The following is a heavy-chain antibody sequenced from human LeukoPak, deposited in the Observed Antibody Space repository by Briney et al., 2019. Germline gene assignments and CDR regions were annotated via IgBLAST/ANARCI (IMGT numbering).Heavy chain of an antibody. D-gene: IGHD2-2*01. CDR1: GYTLNELS. CDR3: AADRFCTSTTCFGNWFDP. V-gene: IGHV1-24*01. CDR2: FHPEDGET. J-gene: IGHJ5*02. Sequence: ASVKVSCKVSGYTLNELSMHWVRQSPGKGLEWMGSFHPEDGETIYAQKFQGRVYMTEDTSTDTAYIELSSMKSEDTAVYYCAADRFCTSTTCFGNWFDPWGQGTLVTVSS.